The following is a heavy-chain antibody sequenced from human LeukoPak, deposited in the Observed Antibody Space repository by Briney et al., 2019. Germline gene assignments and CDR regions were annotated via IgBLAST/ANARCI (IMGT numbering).Heavy chain of an antibody. CDR1: GFTFSRYG. V-gene: IGHV3-30*18. D-gene: IGHD5-12*01. Sequence: GGSLRLSCAASGFTFSRYGMHWVRQAPGKGLDWVAIMSYDGTNKYYADSVKGRFTISRDNSKNTLYLQMNSLISEDTAVYYCAKVAYSGSPPGYFDYWGQGTLVTVSS. CDR2: MSYDGTNK. J-gene: IGHJ4*02. CDR3: AKVAYSGSPPGYFDY.